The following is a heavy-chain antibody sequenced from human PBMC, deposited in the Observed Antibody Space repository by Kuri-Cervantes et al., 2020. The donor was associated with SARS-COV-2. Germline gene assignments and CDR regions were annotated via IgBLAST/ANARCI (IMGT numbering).Heavy chain of an antibody. CDR2: INHSGST. D-gene: IGHD6-19*01. V-gene: IGHV4-34*01. J-gene: IGHJ6*02. CDR3: ARGVGAAVAGTLITIYYYYGMDV. CDR1: GGSFSGYY. Sequence: ESLKISCAVYGGSFSGYYWSWIRQPPGKGPEWIGEINHSGSTNYNPSLKSRVTISVDTSKNQFSLKLSSVTAADTAVYYCARGVGAAVAGTLITIYYYYGMDVWGQGTTVTVSS.